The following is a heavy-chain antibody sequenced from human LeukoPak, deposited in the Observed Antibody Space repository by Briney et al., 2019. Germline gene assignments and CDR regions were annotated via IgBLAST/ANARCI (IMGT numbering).Heavy chain of an antibody. CDR3: ARDRYAFDI. V-gene: IGHV4-59*01. Sequence: SETLSLTCTVAGGSICSYYWSWIRQPAGRGLEWIGYIYYSGSTNYNPSLKSRVTISVDTSKNQFSLKLSSVTAADTAVYYCARDRYAFDIWGQGTMVTVSS. J-gene: IGHJ3*02. CDR1: GGSICSYY. CDR2: IYYSGST.